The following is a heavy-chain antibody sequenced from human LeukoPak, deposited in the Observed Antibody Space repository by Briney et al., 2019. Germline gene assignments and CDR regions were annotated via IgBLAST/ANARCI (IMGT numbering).Heavy chain of an antibody. CDR2: ISAYNGNT. D-gene: IGHD3-9*01. CDR3: ARDLFGYYDIWTGYYTQYYFDY. V-gene: IGHV1-18*01. J-gene: IGHJ4*02. CDR1: GYTFTSYG. Sequence: GASVMVSCKASGYTFTSYGISWVRRAPGQGLEWMGWISAYNGNTNYAQKLQGRVTMTTDTSTSTAYMELRSLRSDDTAVYYCARDLFGYYDIWTGYYTQYYFDYWGQGTLVTVSS.